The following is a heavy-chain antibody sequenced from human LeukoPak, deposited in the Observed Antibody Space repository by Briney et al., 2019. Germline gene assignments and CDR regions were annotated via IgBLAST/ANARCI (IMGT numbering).Heavy chain of an antibody. CDR3: AKDDAWLQYGN. J-gene: IGHJ4*02. V-gene: IGHV3-23*01. CDR2: ISPNGVIT. CDR1: GFTFSCYS. Sequence: GGSLRLSCAASGFTFSCYSMNWVRQAPGKGLEWVSGISPNGVITYYADSVKGRFTISRDNSKGTVYLQMNSLRPEDTAVYYCAKDDAWLQYGNWGRGTLVTVSS. D-gene: IGHD5-24*01.